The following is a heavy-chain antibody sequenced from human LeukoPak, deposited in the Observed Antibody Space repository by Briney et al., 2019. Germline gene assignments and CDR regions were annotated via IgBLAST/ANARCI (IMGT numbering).Heavy chain of an antibody. J-gene: IGHJ4*02. Sequence: GRSLRLSCAASGFTFDDYAMPWVRQAPGKGLEWVSGISWNSGSIGYADSVKGRFTISRDSAKNSLYLQMNSLRDEDTAVYYCARDGGYSGRKHDYWGQGTLVTVSS. V-gene: IGHV3-9*01. CDR2: ISWNSGSI. D-gene: IGHD1-26*01. CDR3: ARDGGYSGRKHDY. CDR1: GFTFDDYA.